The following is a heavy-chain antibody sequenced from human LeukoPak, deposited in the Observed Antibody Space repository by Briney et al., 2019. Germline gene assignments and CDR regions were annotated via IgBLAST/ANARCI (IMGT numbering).Heavy chain of an antibody. CDR3: ARRIRGAPTDY. CDR2: MNPNSGNA. Sequence: AASVKVSCKASGYTLTTYDLNWVRQATGQGFEWMGWMNPNSGNAGYAQKFQGRVTMTRNTSISTAYMGLSNLTSEDTAVYYCARRIRGAPTDYWGQGTLVTVSS. J-gene: IGHJ4*02. V-gene: IGHV1-8*01. CDR1: GYTLTTYD. D-gene: IGHD3-10*01.